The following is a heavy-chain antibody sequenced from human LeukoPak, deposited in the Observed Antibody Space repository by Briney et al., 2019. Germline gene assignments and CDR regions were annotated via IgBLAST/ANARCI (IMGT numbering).Heavy chain of an antibody. D-gene: IGHD4-23*01. V-gene: IGHV4-39*01. CDR3: ARNGGNSDFDY. Sequence: PSETLSLTCTVSGGSIRSSYYYWGWIRQPPGKGPEWIGSIYDSGSTYYNPSLKSRVTISVDTSKNQFSLKLNSVTAADTAVYYCARNGGNSDFDYWGQGTLVTVSS. J-gene: IGHJ4*02. CDR1: GGSIRSSYYY. CDR2: IYDSGST.